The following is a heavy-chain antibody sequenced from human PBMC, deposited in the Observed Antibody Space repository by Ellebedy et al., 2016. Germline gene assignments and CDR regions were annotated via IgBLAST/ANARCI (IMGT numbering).Heavy chain of an antibody. V-gene: IGHV3-23*01. Sequence: GGSLRLSXAVSGLPFSTFFMSWVRQAPGKGLEWVATISANGNKRDLADSVQGRFTISRDNFRNTLHLQMNNLRGEDTAVYYCRQGHYADYWGQGIPVTVSS. D-gene: IGHD2-2*01. CDR2: ISANGNKR. CDR3: RQGHYADY. CDR1: GLPFSTFF. J-gene: IGHJ4*02.